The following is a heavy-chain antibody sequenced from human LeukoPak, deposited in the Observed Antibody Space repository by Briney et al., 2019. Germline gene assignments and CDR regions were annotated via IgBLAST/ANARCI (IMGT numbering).Heavy chain of an antibody. CDR1: GGSISSSSYY. V-gene: IGHV4-39*01. CDR3: AKSGGSGLIDY. J-gene: IGHJ4*02. CDR2: IYYSGST. D-gene: IGHD1-26*01. Sequence: SETLSLTCTVSGGSISSSSYYWGWIGQPPGKGLEWIGNIYYSGSTYYNPSLESRVTISVDTSKNQFSLELSSVTAADTAVYYCAKSGGSGLIDYWGQGTLVTVSS.